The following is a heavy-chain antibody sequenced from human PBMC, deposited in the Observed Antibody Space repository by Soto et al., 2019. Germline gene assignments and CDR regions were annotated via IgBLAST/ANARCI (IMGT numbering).Heavy chain of an antibody. J-gene: IGHJ3*02. CDR1: GFTFSSYS. Sequence: EVQLVESGGGLVKPGGSLRLSCAASGFTFSSYSMNWVRQAPGKGLEWVSSISSSSSYIYYADSVKGRFTISRDNAKNSLYVQINSRRSEDTAVYYSARDRGYCSSTSCYAGVFASINAFDIWGQGTMVTVSS. D-gene: IGHD2-2*01. CDR2: ISSSSSYI. V-gene: IGHV3-21*01. CDR3: ARDRGYCSSTSCYAGVFASINAFDI.